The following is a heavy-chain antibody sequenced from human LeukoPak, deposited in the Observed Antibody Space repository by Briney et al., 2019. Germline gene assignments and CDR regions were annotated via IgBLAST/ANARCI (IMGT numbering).Heavy chain of an antibody. CDR3: ASLYCSGGICYSGLGSADY. CDR1: GASISSSSNY. V-gene: IGHV4-39*01. CDR2: IYYSGST. Sequence: SETLSLTCTVSGASISSSSNYWGWIRQPPGKGLEWIGSIYYSGSTYYNPSLKSRVTISVDTSKNQFSLKLSSVTAADTAMYYYASLYCSGGICYSGLGSADYWGQGTLVTVAS. D-gene: IGHD2-15*01. J-gene: IGHJ4*02.